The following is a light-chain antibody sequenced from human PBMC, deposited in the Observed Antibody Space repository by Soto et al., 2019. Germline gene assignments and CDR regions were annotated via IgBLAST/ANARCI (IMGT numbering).Light chain of an antibody. CDR3: QQFNSYGIT. V-gene: IGKV1-13*02. CDR1: QGISSA. Sequence: AIPLTQSPSSLSASVGDRVTITSRASQGISSALAGYQQKPGKAPKLLIYDASSLDSGVPSRFSGSGSGTDFTLTISRLQPEDFATYYCQQFNSYGITFGQGTRLEIK. CDR2: DAS. J-gene: IGKJ5*01.